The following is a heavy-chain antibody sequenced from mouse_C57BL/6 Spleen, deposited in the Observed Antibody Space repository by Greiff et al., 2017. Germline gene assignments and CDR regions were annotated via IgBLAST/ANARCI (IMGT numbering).Heavy chain of an antibody. J-gene: IGHJ2*01. D-gene: IGHD4-1*01. CDR2: IYPSDSET. Sequence: QVQLQQPGAELVRPGSSVKLSCKASGYTFTSYWMDWVKQRPGQGLEWIGNIYPSDSETHYNQQFKDKATLTVDKSSSTAYMQLSSLTSEDSAVYYCAREGWNWAYFNYWGQGTTLTGSS. V-gene: IGHV1-61*01. CDR1: GYTFTSYW. CDR3: AREGWNWAYFNY.